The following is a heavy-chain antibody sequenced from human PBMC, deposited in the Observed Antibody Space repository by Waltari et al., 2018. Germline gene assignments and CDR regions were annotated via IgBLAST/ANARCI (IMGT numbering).Heavy chain of an antibody. Sequence: QVQLVQSGAEVKKPGASVKVSCKASGYTFTSYDINWVRQATGQGLEWMGWMNPNSGNTGYAQKFQGRVTMTRNTSISTAYMELSSLRSEDTAVYYCARPPRGKQQLVGGFDPWGQGTLVTVSS. D-gene: IGHD6-13*01. J-gene: IGHJ5*02. CDR3: ARPPRGKQQLVGGFDP. V-gene: IGHV1-8*01. CDR2: MNPNSGNT. CDR1: GYTFTSYD.